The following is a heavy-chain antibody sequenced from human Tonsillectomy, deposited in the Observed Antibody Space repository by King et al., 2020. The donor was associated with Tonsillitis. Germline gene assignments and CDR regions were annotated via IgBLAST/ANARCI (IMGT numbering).Heavy chain of an antibody. Sequence: VQLQESGPGLVKPSETLSLICTVSGGSISRYYWSWIRQPPGKGLEWIGYISYSGSTNYNPSLKSRVTISVDTSKNQFSLKRSSVTAADTAVYYCARRWGTAMVTHWYFDLWGRGTLVTVSS. CDR3: ARRWGTAMVTHWYFDL. CDR2: ISYSGST. CDR1: GGSISRYY. J-gene: IGHJ2*01. V-gene: IGHV4-59*08. D-gene: IGHD5-18*01.